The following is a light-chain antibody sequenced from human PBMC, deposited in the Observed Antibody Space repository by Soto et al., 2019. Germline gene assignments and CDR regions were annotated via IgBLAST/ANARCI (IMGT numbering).Light chain of an antibody. V-gene: IGKV1-5*01. Sequence: DIQMTQSPATLSASVGDRVTITCRASQSISSWLAWYQQKPGKVPKLLIDDASSLESGVPSRFSGSGSGTEFTLTISSVQPDDFATYYCQQYNTYPWTFGQGTKVEIK. CDR2: DAS. CDR1: QSISSW. CDR3: QQYNTYPWT. J-gene: IGKJ1*01.